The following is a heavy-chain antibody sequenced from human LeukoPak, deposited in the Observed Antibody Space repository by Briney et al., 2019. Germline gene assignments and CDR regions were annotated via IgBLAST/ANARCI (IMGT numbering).Heavy chain of an antibody. CDR3: AKSGGTYFFDY. D-gene: IGHD1-26*01. Sequence: GGPLRLSCAASGFTFSSYGMHWVRQAPGKGLEWVAFARYDGSNKDYADSVKGRFTISRDNSKNTLYLQMNSLRAEDTAVFYCAKSGGTYFFDYWGQGTLVIVSS. J-gene: IGHJ4*02. V-gene: IGHV3-30*02. CDR1: GFTFSSYG. CDR2: ARYDGSNK.